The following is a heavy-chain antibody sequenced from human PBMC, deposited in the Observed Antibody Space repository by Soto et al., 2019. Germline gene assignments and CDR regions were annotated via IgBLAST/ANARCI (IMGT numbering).Heavy chain of an antibody. D-gene: IGHD1-20*01. CDR3: AKDPTWYNWNTEDHYYYGMDV. Sequence: SLRLSCAASGFTFSSYGMHWVRQAPGKGLEWVAVISYDGSNKYYADSVKGRFTISRDNSKNTLYLQMNSLRAEDTAVYYCAKDPTWYNWNTEDHYYYGMDVWGQGTTVTVSS. CDR2: ISYDGSNK. J-gene: IGHJ6*02. CDR1: GFTFSSYG. V-gene: IGHV3-30*18.